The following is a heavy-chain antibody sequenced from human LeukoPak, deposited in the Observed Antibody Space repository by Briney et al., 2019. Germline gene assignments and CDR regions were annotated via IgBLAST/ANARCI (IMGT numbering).Heavy chain of an antibody. CDR3: ARRAQLLLWFGEPDGDAFDI. D-gene: IGHD3-10*01. V-gene: IGHV1-2*04. CDR2: INPNSGGT. CDR1: GYTFTGYY. J-gene: IGHJ3*02. Sequence: ASVKVSCKASGYTFTGYYMHWVRQAPGQGLEWMGWINPNSGGTNYAQKFQGWVTMTRDTSISTAYMELSRLRSDDTAVYYRARRAQLLLWFGEPDGDAFDIWGQGTMVTVSS.